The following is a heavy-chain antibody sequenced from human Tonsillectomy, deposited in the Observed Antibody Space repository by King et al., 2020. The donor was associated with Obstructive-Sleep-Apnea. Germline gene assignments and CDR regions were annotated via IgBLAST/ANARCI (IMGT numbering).Heavy chain of an antibody. D-gene: IGHD6-19*01. V-gene: IGHV3-30*04. Sequence: VQLVESGGGVVQPGRSLRLSCAASGFTFSSYAMHWVRQAPGKGLEWVAVMSFDGSDKYYADSVKGRFTISRDNSKNTLYLQMNSLRTEDTAVYYCAKNRRLGGAPDLGFDPWGQGTLVTVSS. CDR3: AKNRRLGGAPDLGFDP. J-gene: IGHJ5*02. CDR2: MSFDGSDK. CDR1: GFTFSSYA.